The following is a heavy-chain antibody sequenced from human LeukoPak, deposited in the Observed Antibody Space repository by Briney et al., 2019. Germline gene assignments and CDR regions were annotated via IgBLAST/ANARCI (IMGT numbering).Heavy chain of an antibody. J-gene: IGHJ1*01. CDR2: IIPIFGTA. Sequence: SVKVSCKASGGTFSSYAISWVRQAPGQRLEWMGGIIPIFGTADYAQKFQGRVTITADESTSTAYMELSSLRSEDTAVYYCATSSYYYDSSGYTLVGYFQHWGQGTLVTVSS. CDR3: ATSSYYYDSSGYTLVGYFQH. D-gene: IGHD3-22*01. V-gene: IGHV1-69*13. CDR1: GGTFSSYA.